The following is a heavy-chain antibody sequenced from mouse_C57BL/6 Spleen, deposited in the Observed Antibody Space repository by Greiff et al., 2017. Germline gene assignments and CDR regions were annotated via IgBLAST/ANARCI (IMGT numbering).Heavy chain of an antibody. J-gene: IGHJ4*01. CDR1: GYSFTDYY. D-gene: IGHD4-1*01. V-gene: IGHV1-39*01. Sequence: VQLQQSGPELVKPGASVKISCKASGYSFTDYYMNWVKQSHGKSLEWIGVINPNYGATSYNQKFKGKATLTVDQSSSTAYMQLNSLTSEDSAVYYCARETGKGDYAMDYWGQGTTVTVSS. CDR3: ARETGKGDYAMDY. CDR2: INPNYGAT.